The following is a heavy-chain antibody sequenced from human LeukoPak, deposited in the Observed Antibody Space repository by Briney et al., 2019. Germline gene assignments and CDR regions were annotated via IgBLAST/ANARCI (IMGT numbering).Heavy chain of an antibody. Sequence: GGSLRLSCAASGFSFSTFWMSWVRQAPGKGLEWVANIKHDGSEKYYVDSVRGRFTISRDNAENSLYLQMNSLRAEDTAVYYCARGAFVVISAPDYWGQGTLVTVSS. D-gene: IGHD2-21*01. CDR1: GFSFSTFW. J-gene: IGHJ4*02. CDR3: ARGAFVVISAPDY. V-gene: IGHV3-7*01. CDR2: IKHDGSEK.